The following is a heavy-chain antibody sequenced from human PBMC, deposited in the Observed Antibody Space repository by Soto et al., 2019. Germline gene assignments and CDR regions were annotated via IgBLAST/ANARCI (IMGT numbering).Heavy chain of an antibody. CDR1: GGSFSGYY. V-gene: IGHV4-34*01. Sequence: SETLSLTCAVYGGSFSGYYWSWIRQPPGKGLEWIGEINHSGSTNYNPSLKSRVTISVDTSKNQFSLKLSSVTAADTAVYYCALSSGEPAHSDYWGQGTLVTVSS. CDR2: INHSGST. J-gene: IGHJ4*02. CDR3: ALSSGEPAHSDY. D-gene: IGHD1-26*01.